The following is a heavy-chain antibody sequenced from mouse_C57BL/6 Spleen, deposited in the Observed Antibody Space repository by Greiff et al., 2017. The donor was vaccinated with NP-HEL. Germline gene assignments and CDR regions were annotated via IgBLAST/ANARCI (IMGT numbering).Heavy chain of an antibody. D-gene: IGHD4-1*01. J-gene: IGHJ3*01. CDR1: GYAFSSYW. Sequence: QVQLKQSGAELVKPGASVKISCKASGYAFSSYWMNWVKQRPGKGLEWIGQIYPGDGDTNYNGKFKGKATLTADKSSSTAYMQLSSLTSEDSAVYFCARRSLTGTGGFAYWGQGTLVTVSA. CDR2: IYPGDGDT. CDR3: ARRSLTGTGGFAY. V-gene: IGHV1-80*01.